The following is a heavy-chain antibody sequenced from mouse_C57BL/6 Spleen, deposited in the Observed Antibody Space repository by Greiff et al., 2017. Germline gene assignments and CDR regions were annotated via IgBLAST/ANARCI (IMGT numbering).Heavy chain of an antibody. J-gene: IGHJ3*01. CDR3: ARTGDCYPWFAY. Sequence: VQLQQPGAELVKPGASVKLSCKASGYTFTSYWMHWVKQRPGQGLEWIGMIHPNSGSTNYNEKFKSKATLTVDKSSSTAYMQLSSLTSEDSAVYDCARTGDCYPWFAYWGQGTLVTVSA. CDR1: GYTFTSYW. V-gene: IGHV1-64*01. CDR2: IHPNSGST.